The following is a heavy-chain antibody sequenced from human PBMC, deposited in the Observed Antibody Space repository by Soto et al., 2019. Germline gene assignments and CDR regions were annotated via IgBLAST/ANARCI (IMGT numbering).Heavy chain of an antibody. V-gene: IGHV3-30*18. CDR1: GFTFISYG. Sequence: GGSLRLSCAASGFTFISYGIHWVRQAPGKGLEWVALISYDGNNKYYADSVKGRFTISRDNIKNMLYLQMNSLRAEDTAVYYCAKTGSGWYFDYWGQGTLVTVSS. CDR2: ISYDGNNK. CDR3: AKTGSGWYFDY. D-gene: IGHD6-19*01. J-gene: IGHJ4*02.